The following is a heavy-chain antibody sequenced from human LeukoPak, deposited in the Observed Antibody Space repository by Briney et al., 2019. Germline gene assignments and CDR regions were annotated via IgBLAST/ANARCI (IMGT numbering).Heavy chain of an antibody. CDR1: GGSFSGYY. CDR3: ARGRRGYCSGGSCYYYYYGMDV. D-gene: IGHD2-15*01. CDR2: INHSGST. J-gene: IGHJ6*02. V-gene: IGHV4-34*01. Sequence: RASETLSLTCAVYGGSFSGYYWSWIRQPPGKGLEWIGEINHSGSTNYNPSLKSRVTISVDTSKNQFSLKLSSVTAADTAVYYCARGRRGYCSGGSCYYYYYGMDVWGQGTTVTVSS.